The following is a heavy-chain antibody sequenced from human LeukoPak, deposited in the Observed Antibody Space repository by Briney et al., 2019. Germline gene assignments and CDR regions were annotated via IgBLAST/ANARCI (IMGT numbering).Heavy chain of an antibody. CDR2: IKQDGSEK. J-gene: IGHJ4*02. CDR3: ARDGFDY. Sequence: GGSLRLSCEGSAFIFSGHWMNWVRQTPGKGLEWVANIKQDGSEKYYVDSVKGRFTISRDNAKNSLYLQMNSLRAEDTAVYYCARDGFDYWDQGTLVTVSS. CDR1: AFIFSGHW. V-gene: IGHV3-7*01.